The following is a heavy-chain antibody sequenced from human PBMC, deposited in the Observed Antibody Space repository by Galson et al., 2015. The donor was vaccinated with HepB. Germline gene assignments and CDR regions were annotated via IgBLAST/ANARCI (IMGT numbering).Heavy chain of an antibody. CDR1: GFTFGDYA. CDR3: TRRYSSSWYRCFDY. Sequence: SLRLSCAASGFTFGDYAMSWVRQAPGKGLEWVGFIRSKAYGGTTEYAASVKGRFTISRDDSKSIAYLQMNSLKTEDTAVYYCTRRYSSSWYRCFDYWGQGTLVTVSS. J-gene: IGHJ4*02. CDR2: IRSKAYGGTT. D-gene: IGHD6-13*01. V-gene: IGHV3-49*04.